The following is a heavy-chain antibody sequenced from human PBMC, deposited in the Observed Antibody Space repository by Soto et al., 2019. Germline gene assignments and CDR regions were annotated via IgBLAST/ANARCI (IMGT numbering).Heavy chain of an antibody. V-gene: IGHV3-33*01. CDR3: ARGPGYSSKEFDY. D-gene: IGHD6-13*01. Sequence: GGSLRLSCAASGFTFSSYGMHWVRQAPGKGLEWVAVIWYDGSNKYYADSVKGRFTISRDNSKNTLYLQMNSLRAEDTAVYYCARGPGYSSKEFDYWGQGTLVTVSS. J-gene: IGHJ4*02. CDR1: GFTFSSYG. CDR2: IWYDGSNK.